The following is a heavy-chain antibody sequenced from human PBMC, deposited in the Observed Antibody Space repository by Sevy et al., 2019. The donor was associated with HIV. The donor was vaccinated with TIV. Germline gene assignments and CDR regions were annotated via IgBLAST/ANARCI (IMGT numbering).Heavy chain of an antibody. V-gene: IGHV3-21*01. D-gene: IGHD3-3*01. J-gene: IGHJ6*02. CDR3: AREVNYDFWSGYLYYYYGMDV. Sequence: GESLKISCAASGFTFSSYSMNWVRQAPGKGLEWVSSISSSSSYIYYADPVKGRFTISRDNAKNSLYLQMNSLRAEDTAVYYCAREVNYDFWSGYLYYYYGMDVWGQGTTVTVSS. CDR2: ISSSSSYI. CDR1: GFTFSSYS.